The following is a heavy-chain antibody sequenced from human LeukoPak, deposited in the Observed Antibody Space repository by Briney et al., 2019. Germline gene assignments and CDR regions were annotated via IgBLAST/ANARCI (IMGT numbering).Heavy chain of an antibody. J-gene: IGHJ4*02. CDR3: AREGLAAAGLDY. CDR1: GFSFSSYS. CDR2: ISSSSGYK. D-gene: IGHD6-13*01. V-gene: IGHV3-21*01. Sequence: PGGSLRLSCAASGFSFSSYSMNWVRQAPGKGLEWVSSISSSSGYKYYADSVKGRLTISRDNAKNSLYLQMNSLRAEDTAIYYCAREGLAAAGLDYWGQGTLVTVSS.